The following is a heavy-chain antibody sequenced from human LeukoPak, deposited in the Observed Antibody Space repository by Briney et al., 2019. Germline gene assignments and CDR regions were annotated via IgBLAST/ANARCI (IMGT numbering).Heavy chain of an antibody. D-gene: IGHD1-1*01. CDR3: ARGTYNNFP. Sequence: GGSLRLSCAASGFTFSDYYMSWIRQAPGKGLEWVSHISNTGSPMYYADSVEGRFTISRDYPKNSLFLQMNSLRAEDTAVYYCARGTYNNFPWGQGTLVTVSS. CDR1: GFTFSDYY. J-gene: IGHJ5*02. CDR2: ISNTGSPM. V-gene: IGHV3-11*01.